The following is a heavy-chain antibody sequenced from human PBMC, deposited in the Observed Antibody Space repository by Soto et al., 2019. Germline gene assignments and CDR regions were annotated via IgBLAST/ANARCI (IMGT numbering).Heavy chain of an antibody. CDR2: IVVGSGNT. J-gene: IGHJ4*02. CDR1: GFTFTSSA. V-gene: IGHV1-58*01. D-gene: IGHD3-22*01. Sequence: SVKVSCKASGFTFTSSAVQWVRQSRGQRLEWIGWIVVGSGNTNYAQKFQERVTITRDMSTSTAYMELSSLRSEDTAVYYCAADPGDSSGYYYEFDYWGQGTLVTVSS. CDR3: AADPGDSSGYYYEFDY.